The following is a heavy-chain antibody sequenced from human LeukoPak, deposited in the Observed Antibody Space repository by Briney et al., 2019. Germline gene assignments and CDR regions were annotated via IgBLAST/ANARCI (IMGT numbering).Heavy chain of an antibody. CDR1: GFTFSSYW. Sequence: LSGGSLRLSCAASGFTFSSYWMHWVRQAPGKGLVWVSRIFSDVSSTNYADSVKGRFTISRDNAKNTLYLQMNSLRADDTAVYYCARVLPNSGRYFDYWGQGTLVTVSS. V-gene: IGHV3-74*01. J-gene: IGHJ4*02. D-gene: IGHD6-19*01. CDR3: ARVLPNSGRYFDY. CDR2: IFSDVSST.